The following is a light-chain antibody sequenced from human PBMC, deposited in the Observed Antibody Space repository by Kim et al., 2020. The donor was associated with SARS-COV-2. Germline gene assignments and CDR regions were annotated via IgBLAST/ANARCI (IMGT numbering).Light chain of an antibody. J-gene: IGLJ1*01. CDR1: SSDVGGYNY. CDR3: SSYAGSKGV. V-gene: IGLV2-8*01. Sequence: QSALTQPPSASGSPGQSVTISCTGTSSDVGGYNYVSWYQQHPGKAPKLMIYDVSKRPSGVPHRFSGSKSGNTASLTVSGLQAEDEADYYCSSYAGSKGVFGTGTKVTVL. CDR2: DVS.